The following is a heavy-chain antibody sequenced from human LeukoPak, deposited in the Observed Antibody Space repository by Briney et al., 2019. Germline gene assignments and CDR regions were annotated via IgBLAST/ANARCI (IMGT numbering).Heavy chain of an antibody. D-gene: IGHD3-10*01. CDR1: GFTFSSYW. CDR2: IKQDGSEK. J-gene: IGHJ4*02. V-gene: IGHV3-7*01. Sequence: PGGSLRLSCAASGFTFSSYWMSWVRQAPGKGREWVANIKQDGSEKYYVDSVKGRFTISRDNAKNSLYLQMNSLRAEDTAVYYCARDTGIWFGESYFDYWGQGTLVTVSS. CDR3: ARDTGIWFGESYFDY.